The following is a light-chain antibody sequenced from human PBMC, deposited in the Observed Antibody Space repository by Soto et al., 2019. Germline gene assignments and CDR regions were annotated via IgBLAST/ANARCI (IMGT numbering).Light chain of an antibody. Sequence: QSALTQPASVSGSPGQSIAISCTGTSSDVGAFNHVSWYQQHPGGAPKLLIYDVNNRPSGVSDRFSGSKSGNTASLTISGLQADDEADYYCSSISTISTFAFGGGTKLTVL. CDR1: SSDVGAFNH. CDR3: SSISTISTFA. J-gene: IGLJ2*01. V-gene: IGLV2-14*03. CDR2: DVN.